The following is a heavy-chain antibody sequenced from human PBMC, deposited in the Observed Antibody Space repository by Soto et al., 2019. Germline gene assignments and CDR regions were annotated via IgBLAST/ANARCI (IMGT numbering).Heavy chain of an antibody. CDR3: AHLPGDILTGYNQYYFDY. D-gene: IGHD3-9*01. V-gene: IGHV2-5*02. Sequence: SGPTLVNPTQTLTLTCTFSGFSLSTSGVGVGWIRQPPGKALEWLALIYWDDEKRYSPSLKSRLTITKDTSKNQVVLTMTNIDPVDTATYYCAHLPGDILTGYNQYYFDYWGQGTLVTVSS. CDR1: GFSLSTSGVG. CDR2: IYWDDEK. J-gene: IGHJ4*02.